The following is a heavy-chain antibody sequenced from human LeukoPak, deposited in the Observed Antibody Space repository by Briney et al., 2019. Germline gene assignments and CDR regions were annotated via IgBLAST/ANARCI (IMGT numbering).Heavy chain of an antibody. J-gene: IGHJ6*03. CDR2: MNPNSGNT. CDR1: GYTFTSYD. D-gene: IGHD3-3*01. Sequence: ASVKVSCKASGYTFTSYDTNWVRQATGQGLEWMGWMNPNSGNTGYAQKFQGRVTITRNTSISTAYMELSSLRSEDTAVYYCARTASMSGYYYYYYYMDVWGKGTTVTVSS. V-gene: IGHV1-8*03. CDR3: ARTASMSGYYYYYYYMDV.